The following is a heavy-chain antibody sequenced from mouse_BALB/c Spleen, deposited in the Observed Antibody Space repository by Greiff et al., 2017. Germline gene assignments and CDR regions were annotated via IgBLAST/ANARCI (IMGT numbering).Heavy chain of an antibody. J-gene: IGHJ3*01. V-gene: IGHV3-2*02. CDR2: ISYSGST. CDR3: ARSSGLRKDWFAY. D-gene: IGHD2-4*01. CDR1: GYSITSDYA. Sequence: EVKLVESGPGLVKPSQSLSLTCTVTGYSITSDYACNWIRQFPGNKLEWMGYISYSGSTCYNPSLKSRISITRDTSKNQFFLQLNSVTTEDTATYYCARSSGLRKDWFAYWGQGTLVTVSA.